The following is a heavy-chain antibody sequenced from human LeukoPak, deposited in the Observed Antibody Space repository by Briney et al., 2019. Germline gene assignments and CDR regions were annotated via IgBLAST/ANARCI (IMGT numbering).Heavy chain of an antibody. V-gene: IGHV3-23*01. D-gene: IGHD3-9*01. CDR3: AKVKTGYYMLDY. CDR2: VSGSGANT. Sequence: PGGSLRLSCVVSGVTFSNFAMSWVRQAPGKGLQWVSGVSGSGANTYYTDSVKGRFTISRDNSKSTLYLQLNSLRAEDTAVYYCAKVKTGYYMLDYWGQGTLVTVSS. J-gene: IGHJ4*02. CDR1: GVTFSNFA.